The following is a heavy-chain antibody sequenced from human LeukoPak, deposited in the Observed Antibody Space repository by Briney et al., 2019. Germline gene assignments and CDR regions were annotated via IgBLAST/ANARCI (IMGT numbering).Heavy chain of an antibody. CDR1: GFTFSSYA. CDR2: ISYDGSNK. V-gene: IGHV3-30*04. J-gene: IGHJ6*03. CDR3: AKTQTGGSTVTTDYYYMDV. D-gene: IGHD4-17*01. Sequence: PGGSLRLSCAASGFTFSSYAMHWVRQAPGKGLEWVAVISYDGSNKYYADSVKGRFTISRDNSKNTLYLQMNSLRAEDTAVYYCAKTQTGGSTVTTDYYYMDVWGKGTTVTVSS.